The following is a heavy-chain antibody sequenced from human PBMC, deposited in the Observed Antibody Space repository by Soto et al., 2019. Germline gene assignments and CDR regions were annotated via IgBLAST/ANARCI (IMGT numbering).Heavy chain of an antibody. Sequence: PWESLKISCKGSGYRFTSYWIGWVRQMPGKGLEWMGIIYPGDSDTIYSPSFEGQVTISAEKSISTAYLQWHSLKASDTAMYYCARQDGIMATADSWGQGTPVTVSS. CDR1: GYRFTSYW. V-gene: IGHV5-51*01. CDR3: ARQDGIMATADS. J-gene: IGHJ4*02. D-gene: IGHD2-8*01. CDR2: IYPGDSDT.